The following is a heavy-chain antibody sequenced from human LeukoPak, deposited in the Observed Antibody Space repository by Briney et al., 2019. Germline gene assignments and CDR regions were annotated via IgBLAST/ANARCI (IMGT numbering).Heavy chain of an antibody. CDR3: ARVFSSSWYFWFDP. CDR1: GGSISSHY. Sequence: SETLSLTCTVSGGSISSHYRSWIRQPPGKGLEWIGYIYYSGSTNYNPSLKSRVTISVDTSKNQFSLKLSSVTAADTAVYYCARVFSSSWYFWFDPWGQGTLVTVSS. V-gene: IGHV4-59*11. J-gene: IGHJ5*02. CDR2: IYYSGST. D-gene: IGHD6-13*01.